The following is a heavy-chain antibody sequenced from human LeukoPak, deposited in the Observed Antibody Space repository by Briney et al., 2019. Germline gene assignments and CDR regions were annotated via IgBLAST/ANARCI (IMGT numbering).Heavy chain of an antibody. CDR1: GFTFSDYN. D-gene: IGHD2-15*01. J-gene: IGHJ6*03. CDR2: ISRSGSTK. CDR3: AGVLRYCSGGNCYSGGLGYMDV. V-gene: IGHV3-11*01. Sequence: WGSLRLSCAASGFTFSDYNMRWIRQAPGKGLEWVSSISRSGSTKYYADSVKGRFTISRDNAKNSLFLQMNSLRAEDTAVYYCAGVLRYCSGGNCYSGGLGYMDVWGKGTTVTISS.